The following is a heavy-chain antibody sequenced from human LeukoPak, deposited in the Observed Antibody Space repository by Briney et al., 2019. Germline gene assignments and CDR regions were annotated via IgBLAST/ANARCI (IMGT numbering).Heavy chain of an antibody. V-gene: IGHV3-21*01. CDR3: ARDRLGDSGRYYGMGV. J-gene: IGHJ6*02. Sequence: PGGSLRLSCAASGFTFSSYSMNWVRQAPGKGLEWVSSISSSSSYIYYADSVKGRFTISRDNAKNSLYLQMNSLRAEDTAVYYCARDRLGDSGRYYGMGVWGQGTTVTVSS. D-gene: IGHD2-21*01. CDR2: ISSSSSYI. CDR1: GFTFSSYS.